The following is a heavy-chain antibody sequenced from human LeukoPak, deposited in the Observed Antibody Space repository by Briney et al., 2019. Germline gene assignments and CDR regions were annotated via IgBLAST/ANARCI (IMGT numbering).Heavy chain of an antibody. V-gene: IGHV3-48*01. CDR3: ARDKDWSFDY. J-gene: IGHJ4*02. D-gene: IGHD3/OR15-3a*01. CDR2: IRGGDSI. Sequence: PGGSLRLSCAASGFIFSDYSFNWVRQAPGKGLEWVSYIRGGDSISYAESVKDRFTISRDNAKNSLSLQMNSLRAEDTAIYYCARDKDWSFDYWGQGTLVTVSS. CDR1: GFIFSDYS.